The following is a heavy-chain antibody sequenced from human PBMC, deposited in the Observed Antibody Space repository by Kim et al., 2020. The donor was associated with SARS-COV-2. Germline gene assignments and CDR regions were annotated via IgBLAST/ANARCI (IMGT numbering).Heavy chain of an antibody. CDR1: GGSFSHYY. Sequence: SETLSLTCTVSGGSFSHYYWTWIRQPPGKGLEWIGYVFNSGSTNYNPSLKNRVTISLGTSKKQFFLRLTSVTTAETAVYYFSSGKYYYDGFD. V-gene: IGHV4-59*01. CDR2: VFNSGST. CDR3: SSGKYYYDGFD. D-gene: IGHD3-10*01. J-gene: IGHJ3*01.